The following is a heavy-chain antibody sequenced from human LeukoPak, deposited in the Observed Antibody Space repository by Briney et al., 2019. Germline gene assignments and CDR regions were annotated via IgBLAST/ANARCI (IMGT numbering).Heavy chain of an antibody. Sequence: GRSLKLSCAASGFTFNNYGMHWVRQAPGKGLEWVAVIATDGRDKKYADSVKGRFTISRDNSKNTLYLEMNSLRPEDTAVYHCAKDSKVAAAGYFFDYWGQGTLVTVSS. V-gene: IGHV3-30*18. D-gene: IGHD6-13*01. CDR3: AKDSKVAAAGYFFDY. CDR2: IATDGRDK. J-gene: IGHJ4*02. CDR1: GFTFNNYG.